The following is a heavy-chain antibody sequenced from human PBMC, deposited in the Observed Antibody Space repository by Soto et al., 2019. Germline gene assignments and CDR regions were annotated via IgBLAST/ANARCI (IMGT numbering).Heavy chain of an antibody. Sequence: ASVKASLKASGYTFSDYAISWVRQSPGQGLEWMGWISASTRNTDQAQNFQGRVIMTLDTSTNTAYMELRSLRSDDTAVYYCVRCYCSVGSCYACWHFDLWGRGTLVTVSS. J-gene: IGHJ2*01. CDR3: VRCYCSVGSCYACWHFDL. CDR1: GYTFSDYA. D-gene: IGHD2-15*01. V-gene: IGHV1-18*01. CDR2: ISASTRNT.